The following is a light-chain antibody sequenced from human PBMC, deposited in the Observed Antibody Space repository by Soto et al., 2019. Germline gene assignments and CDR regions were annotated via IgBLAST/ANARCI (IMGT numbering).Light chain of an antibody. Sequence: EIVLTQSPATLSLSPGERATLSCRASQSVSSYLAWYQQKPGQAPRLLIYDASNRATGILARFSGSGSGTDFTLTISSLEPEDFAVYYCQQRSNWSTFGQGTRLEIK. CDR1: QSVSSY. CDR2: DAS. CDR3: QQRSNWST. V-gene: IGKV3-11*01. J-gene: IGKJ5*01.